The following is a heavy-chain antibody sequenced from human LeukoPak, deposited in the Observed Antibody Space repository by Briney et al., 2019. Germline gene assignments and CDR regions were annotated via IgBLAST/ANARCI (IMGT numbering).Heavy chain of an antibody. Sequence: ASVKVSCKASGYTFTSYEINWVRQATGQGLEWMGWMNPNSGKTGYAQKFQGRVTMTRDTSISTAYMELSSLRSEDTAVYYCARGHFGVGSSGHSTDNYWGQGTLVTVSS. J-gene: IGHJ4*02. V-gene: IGHV1-8*01. CDR2: MNPNSGKT. D-gene: IGHD3-22*01. CDR1: GYTFTSYE. CDR3: ARGHFGVGSSGHSTDNY.